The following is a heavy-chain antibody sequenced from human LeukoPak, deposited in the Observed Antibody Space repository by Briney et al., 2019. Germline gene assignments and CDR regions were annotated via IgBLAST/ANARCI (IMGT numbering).Heavy chain of an antibody. CDR3: ARDSSGWSRDY. CDR1: GLTFCNFG. J-gene: IGHJ4*02. CDR2: ISRNSRI. V-gene: IGHV3-69-1*01. D-gene: IGHD6-19*01. Sequence: GGSLRLSCAASGLTFCNFGMSWVRQAPGKGLEWVSTISRNSRIYYADSVKGRFTISRDNAKDSLYLQLNSLRAEDTAVYYCARDSSGWSRDYWGQGTLVTVSS.